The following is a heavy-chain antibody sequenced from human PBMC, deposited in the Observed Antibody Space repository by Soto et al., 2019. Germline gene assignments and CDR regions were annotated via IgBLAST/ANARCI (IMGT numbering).Heavy chain of an antibody. CDR1: GYTFTSYD. CDR3: ARISYGDYAWYYYYYYGMDV. V-gene: IGHV1-8*01. D-gene: IGHD4-17*01. J-gene: IGHJ6*02. Sequence: QVQLVQSGAEVKKPGASVKVSCKASGYTFTSYDINWVRQATGQGLEWMGWMNPNSGNTGYAQKFQGRVTKTRNTSISTAYMELSSLRSEDTAVYYCARISYGDYAWYYYYYYGMDVWGQGTTVTVSS. CDR2: MNPNSGNT.